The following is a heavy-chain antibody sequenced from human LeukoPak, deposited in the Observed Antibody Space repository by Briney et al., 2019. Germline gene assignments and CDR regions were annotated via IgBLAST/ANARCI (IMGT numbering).Heavy chain of an antibody. D-gene: IGHD3-10*01. Sequence: GGSLRLSCAASGFTFSSYWMHWVRQAPGKGLVWVSRINSDGSSTSYADSVKGRFTISRDNAKNTLYLQVNSLRAEDTAVYYCARSRGSGSYNWFDPWGQGTLVTVSS. J-gene: IGHJ5*02. CDR1: GFTFSSYW. CDR2: INSDGSST. CDR3: ARSRGSGSYNWFDP. V-gene: IGHV3-74*01.